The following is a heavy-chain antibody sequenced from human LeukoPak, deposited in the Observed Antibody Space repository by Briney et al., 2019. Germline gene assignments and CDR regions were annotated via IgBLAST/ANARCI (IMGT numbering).Heavy chain of an antibody. CDR1: GFTFSSYA. J-gene: IGHJ4*02. V-gene: IGHV3-30*01. CDR2: ISYDGSNK. D-gene: IGHD2-8*01. CDR3: VKEYFRGFDQ. Sequence: GRSLRLPCAASGFTFSSYAMHWVRQAPGKGLEWVAVISYDGSNKYYADSVRGRFTISRDNSNNTVHLQMNSLRTEDTAVYHCVKEYFRGFDQWGQGTLVKVSS.